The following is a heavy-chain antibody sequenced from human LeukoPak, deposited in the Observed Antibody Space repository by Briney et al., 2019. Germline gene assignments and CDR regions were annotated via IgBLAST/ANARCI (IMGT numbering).Heavy chain of an antibody. CDR3: ARDPPKFYSGSYSGWFDP. CDR2: INPNSGGT. D-gene: IGHD1-26*01. V-gene: IGHV1-2*02. CDR1: GYTFTGYY. J-gene: IGHJ5*02. Sequence: GASVKVSCKASGYTFTGYYMHWVRQAPGQGLEWMGWINPNSGGTNYAQKLQGRVTMTRDTSISTAYMELSRLRSDDTAVYYCARDPPKFYSGSYSGWFDPWGQGTLVTVSS.